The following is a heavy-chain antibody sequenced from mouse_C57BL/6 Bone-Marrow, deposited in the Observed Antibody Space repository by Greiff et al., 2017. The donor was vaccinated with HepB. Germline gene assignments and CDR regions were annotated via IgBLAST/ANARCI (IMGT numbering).Heavy chain of an antibody. CDR1: GYTFTSYW. CDR3: ARGGASYPFFAY. Sequence: QVQLQQPGAELVMPGASVKLSCKASGYTFTSYWMHWVKQRPGQGLEWIGEIDPSDSYTNYNQKFKGKSTLTVDKSSSTAYMQLSSLTSEDSAVYYCARGGASYPFFAYWGQGTLVTVSA. V-gene: IGHV1-69*01. CDR2: IDPSDSYT. J-gene: IGHJ3*01. D-gene: IGHD2-10*01.